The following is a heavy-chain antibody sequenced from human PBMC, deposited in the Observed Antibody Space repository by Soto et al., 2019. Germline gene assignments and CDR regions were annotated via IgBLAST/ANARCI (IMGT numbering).Heavy chain of an antibody. J-gene: IGHJ4*02. CDR1: GYKFTNYW. Sequence: GESLKISCKGSGYKFTNYWLSWVRQTPEKGLEWMGRIDPSDSYINYSPSFRGHVTISIDESISTAHLQWSSLKASDTATYYCAIVTAETAYHYFDFWGQGTLVTVSS. CDR3: AIVTAETAYHYFDF. CDR2: IDPSDSYI. V-gene: IGHV5-10-1*01. D-gene: IGHD1-1*01.